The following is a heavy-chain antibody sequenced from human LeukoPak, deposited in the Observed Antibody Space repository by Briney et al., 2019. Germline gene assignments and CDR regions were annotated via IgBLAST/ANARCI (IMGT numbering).Heavy chain of an antibody. V-gene: IGHV6-1*01. CDR2: TYYRSKWYS. J-gene: IGHJ3*01. CDR3: ARGIFNAFDF. CDR1: GDSVSSNSAA. Sequence: SQTLSLACAISGDSVSSNSAAWNWIRQSPSRGLEWLGRTYYRSKWYSDYGISVKSRIIINPDTSKNQFSLQLNSVTPEDTAMYFCARGIFNAFDFWGLGTMVTVSS.